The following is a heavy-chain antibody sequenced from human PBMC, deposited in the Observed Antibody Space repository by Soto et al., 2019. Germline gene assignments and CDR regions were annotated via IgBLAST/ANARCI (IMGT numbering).Heavy chain of an antibody. CDR3: AREPNYFDY. CDR1: GYTFTSYV. Sequence: QVQLVQSGAEVKKPGASVKVSCKASGYTFTSYVIRWGRQAPGQGLEWMGWISAYNGNTKNAQKFKGRVTMTTDTSTSTACMELRSLRSDDTAVYYCAREPNYFDYWGQGTLVTVSS. V-gene: IGHV1-18*01. CDR2: ISAYNGNT. J-gene: IGHJ4*02.